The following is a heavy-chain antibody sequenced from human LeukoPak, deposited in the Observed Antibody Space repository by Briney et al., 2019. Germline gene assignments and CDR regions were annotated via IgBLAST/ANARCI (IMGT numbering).Heavy chain of an antibody. CDR3: ARARGYYYDRPFDY. J-gene: IGHJ4*02. CDR1: GGSFSGYY. D-gene: IGHD3-22*01. V-gene: IGHV4-34*01. Sequence: SETLSLTCAVYGGSFSGYYWSWIRQPPGKGLEWIVEINHSGSTNYNPSLKSRVTISVDTSKNQFSLKLSSVTAADTAVYYCARARGYYYDRPFDYWGQGTLVTVSS. CDR2: INHSGST.